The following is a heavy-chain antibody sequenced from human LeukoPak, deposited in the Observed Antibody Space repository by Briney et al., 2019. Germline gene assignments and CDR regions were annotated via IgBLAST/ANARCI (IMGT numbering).Heavy chain of an antibody. CDR3: ARVGGMTTINNAAFDI. J-gene: IGHJ3*02. CDR2: IYHSGST. D-gene: IGHD5-24*01. CDR1: GGSLNSYY. Sequence: SETLSLTCTVSGGSLNSYYWNWIRQPPGKGLEWIGYIYHSGSTNYNPSSKSRVTISLDRSKNQFSLKLTSVTAADTAIYYCARVGGMTTINNAAFDIWGQGTMVTVFS. V-gene: IGHV4-59*12.